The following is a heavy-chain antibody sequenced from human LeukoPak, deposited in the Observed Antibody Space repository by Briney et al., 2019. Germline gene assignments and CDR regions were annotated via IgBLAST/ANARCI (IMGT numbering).Heavy chain of an antibody. CDR3: AKKSLWSGPFDY. Sequence: GGSLRLSCIASGFIFSNYAMSWVRQAPGKGLEWVSIITGSGGGSYYADSVKGRFTLSRGNSKNTLYLQMNSLRAEDTALYFCAKKSLWSGPFDYWGQGTLVTVFS. CDR2: ITGSGGGS. D-gene: IGHD3-3*01. V-gene: IGHV3-23*01. CDR1: GFIFSNYA. J-gene: IGHJ4*02.